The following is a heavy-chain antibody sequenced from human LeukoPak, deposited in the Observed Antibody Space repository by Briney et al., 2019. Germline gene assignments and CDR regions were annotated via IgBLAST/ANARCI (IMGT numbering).Heavy chain of an antibody. V-gene: IGHV3-30*03. CDR3: ARDNSGRNYFEY. Sequence: PGGSLRLSCAASGFTFSSYGMHWVRQAPGKGLEWVAVISYDGSNKYYADSVKGRFTISRDNSKNTLYLQMNSLRDEDTAVYYCARDNSGRNYFEYWGQGTLVTVSS. D-gene: IGHD6-19*01. J-gene: IGHJ4*02. CDR1: GFTFSSYG. CDR2: ISYDGSNK.